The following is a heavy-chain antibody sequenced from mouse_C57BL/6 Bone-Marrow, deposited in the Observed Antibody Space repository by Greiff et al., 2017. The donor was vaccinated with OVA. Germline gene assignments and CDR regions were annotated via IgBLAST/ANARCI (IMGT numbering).Heavy chain of an antibody. CDR3: ARWGTAQATWLTYYAMDY. J-gene: IGHJ4*01. CDR1: GYTFTSYG. Sequence: LVESGAELARPGASVKLSCKASGYTFTSYGISWVKQRTGPGLEWIGEIYPRSGNTYYNEKFKGKATLTADKSSSTAYMELLSLTSDDAAVYFCARWGTAQATWLTYYAMDYWGQGTSVTVSS. CDR2: IYPRSGNT. V-gene: IGHV1-81*01. D-gene: IGHD3-2*02.